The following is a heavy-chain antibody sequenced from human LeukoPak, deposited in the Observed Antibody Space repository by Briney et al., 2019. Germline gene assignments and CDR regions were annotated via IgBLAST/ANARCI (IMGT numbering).Heavy chain of an antibody. J-gene: IGHJ4*02. D-gene: IGHD5-24*01. Sequence: APVKVSCKASGYTFTGYYMHWVRQAPGQGLEWMGWINPNSGGTNYAQKFQGWVTMTRDTSISTAYMELSRLGSDDTAVYYCARAGTVEMTPLDYWGQGTLVTVSS. V-gene: IGHV1-2*04. CDR2: INPNSGGT. CDR1: GYTFTGYY. CDR3: ARAGTVEMTPLDY.